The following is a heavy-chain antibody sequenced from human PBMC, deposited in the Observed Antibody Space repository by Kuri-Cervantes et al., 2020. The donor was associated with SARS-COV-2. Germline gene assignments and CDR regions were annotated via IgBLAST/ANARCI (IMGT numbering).Heavy chain of an antibody. J-gene: IGHJ3*02. CDR3: AHGYYDILTGYYTAFDI. CDR1: GFSLSTSGVG. CDR2: IYWDDDK. Sequence: SGPTLVKPTQTLTLTCTFSGFSLSTSGVGVGWIRQPPGKALEWLALIYWDDDKRYGPSLKSRLTITKDTSKNQVVLTMTNMDPVDTATYYCAHGYYDILTGYYTAFDIWGQGTTVTVSS. D-gene: IGHD3-9*01. V-gene: IGHV2-5*05.